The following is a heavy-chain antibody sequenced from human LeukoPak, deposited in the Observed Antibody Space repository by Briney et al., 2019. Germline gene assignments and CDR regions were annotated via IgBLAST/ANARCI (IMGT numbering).Heavy chain of an antibody. V-gene: IGHV3-74*01. CDR1: GFTFSSYS. D-gene: IGHD3-10*01. J-gene: IGHJ4*02. CDR2: INSDGSTT. Sequence: GGSLRLSCAASGFTFSSYSMNWVRQAPGKGLVWVSRINSDGSTTSYADSVKGRFAISRDNTKNSVFLQMNSLRAEDTAVYYCARPMTWFGESPVDNWGQGTLVTVSS. CDR3: ARPMTWFGESPVDN.